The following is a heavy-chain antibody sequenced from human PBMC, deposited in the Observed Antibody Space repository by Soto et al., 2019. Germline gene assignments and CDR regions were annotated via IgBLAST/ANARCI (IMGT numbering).Heavy chain of an antibody. CDR1: GGSVSSSNW. Sequence: QVQLQESGPGLVKPSGTLSLTCAVSGGSVSSSNWWRWVRQSPGKGLEWMGEIYHSWSAHYNPSLKSRATISLDKSNNQFSLRLTSVTAADTAVYYCARVPGVVVSADDAFDIWGPGTRVIVSS. J-gene: IGHJ3*02. CDR3: ARVPGVVVSADDAFDI. CDR2: IYHSWSA. V-gene: IGHV4-4*02. D-gene: IGHD2-21*02.